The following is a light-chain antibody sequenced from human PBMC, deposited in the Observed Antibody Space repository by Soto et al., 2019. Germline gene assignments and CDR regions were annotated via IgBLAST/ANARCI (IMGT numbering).Light chain of an antibody. V-gene: IGKV1D-12*01. Sequence: EIQMTQSPSSVSASVGDRVTINCRASQDINSWLGWYQQKPGKAPKLLIYAASSLQSGVPSRFSGSGSGTDFTLTIGSLQPEDFATYYCQQANSFLPITFGQGTRLEI. CDR2: AAS. J-gene: IGKJ5*01. CDR3: QQANSFLPIT. CDR1: QDINSW.